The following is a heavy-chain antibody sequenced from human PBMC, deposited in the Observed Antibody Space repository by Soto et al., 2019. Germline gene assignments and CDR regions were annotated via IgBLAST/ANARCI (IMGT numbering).Heavy chain of an antibody. V-gene: IGHV3-30*03. J-gene: IGHJ4*02. CDR1: GFTVSTYG. Sequence: QVQLVESGGGVVQPGRSLRLSCAVSGFTVSTYGMHWVRQAPGKGLEWVAVISRDGGTKYYADSVKGRFTISRDNSRNKLFREMNSLRGDDMAVYYCTGEVASGYWGQGTLVTVSS. CDR2: ISRDGGTK. D-gene: IGHD2-8*02. CDR3: TGEVASGY.